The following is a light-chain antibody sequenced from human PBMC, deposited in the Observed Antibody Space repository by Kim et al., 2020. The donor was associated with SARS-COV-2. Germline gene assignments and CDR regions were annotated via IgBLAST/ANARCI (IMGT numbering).Light chain of an antibody. CDR3: QQYGSSPLT. Sequence: SPGERATLSCRASQSVSTNYLAWYQQKPGQAPRLLIYGASSRATGIPDRFSGSGSGTDFTLTISRLEPEDFAVYYCQQYGSSPLTFGQGTRLEIK. CDR2: GAS. J-gene: IGKJ5*01. V-gene: IGKV3-20*01. CDR1: QSVSTNY.